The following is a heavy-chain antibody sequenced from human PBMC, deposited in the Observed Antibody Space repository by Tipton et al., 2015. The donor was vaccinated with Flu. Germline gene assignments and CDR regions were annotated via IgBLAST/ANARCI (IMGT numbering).Heavy chain of an antibody. Sequence: LRLSCAVYGGSFSGYYWRWIRQPPRKGLEWIGEINHSGSTNYYPSLKSRVTISVDTSKNQFSLTLSSVTAADAAVYYCASWGSYRYRSFAYWGQGNLVTVS. CDR3: ASWGSYRYRSFAY. CDR1: GGSFSGYY. CDR2: INHSGST. V-gene: IGHV4-34*01. D-gene: IGHD3-16*02. J-gene: IGHJ4*02.